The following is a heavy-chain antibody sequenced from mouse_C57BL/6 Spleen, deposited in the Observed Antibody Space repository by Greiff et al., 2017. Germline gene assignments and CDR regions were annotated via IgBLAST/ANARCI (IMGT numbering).Heavy chain of an antibody. Sequence: QVQLQQPGAELVRPGSSVKLSCKASGYTFTSYWMHWVKQRPIQGLEWIGNIDPSDSETHYNQKFKDKATLTVDKSSSTAYMQLSSLTSEDSAVDYCAKWKVYDYVLDYWGQGTTLTVSS. J-gene: IGHJ2*01. CDR2: IDPSDSET. V-gene: IGHV1-52*01. D-gene: IGHD2-4*01. CDR1: GYTFTSYW. CDR3: AKWKVYDYVLDY.